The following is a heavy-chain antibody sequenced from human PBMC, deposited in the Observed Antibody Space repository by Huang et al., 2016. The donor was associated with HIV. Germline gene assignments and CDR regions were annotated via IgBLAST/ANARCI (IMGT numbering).Heavy chain of an antibody. CDR1: GGSISSSSYY. CDR2: FYYSGST. J-gene: IGHJ4*02. Sequence: QLQLQESGPGLVKPSETLSLTCTVSGGSISSSSYYWGWIRQPPGKGLEWIGTFYYSGSTHYNPSLKGRVTISVDTSKNQFSLKLSSVTAADTAVYYCARHERWAMVRGVPQWGFDYWGQGTLVTVSS. D-gene: IGHD3-10*01. CDR3: ARHERWAMVRGVPQWGFDY. V-gene: IGHV4-39*01.